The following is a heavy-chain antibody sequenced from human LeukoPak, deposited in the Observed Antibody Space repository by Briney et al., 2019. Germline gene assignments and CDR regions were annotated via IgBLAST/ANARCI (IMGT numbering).Heavy chain of an antibody. D-gene: IGHD5-24*01. CDR3: ARQVGEKYRWLQLNPTPYYFDY. CDR2: ISSSSSYI. Sequence: PGGSLRLSCAASGFTFSSYSMNWVRQAPGKGLESVSSISSSSSYIYYADSVKGRFTISRDNAKSSLYLQMNSLRAEDTAVYYCARQVGEKYRWLQLNPTPYYFDYWGQGTLVTVSS. CDR1: GFTFSSYS. J-gene: IGHJ4*02. V-gene: IGHV3-21*01.